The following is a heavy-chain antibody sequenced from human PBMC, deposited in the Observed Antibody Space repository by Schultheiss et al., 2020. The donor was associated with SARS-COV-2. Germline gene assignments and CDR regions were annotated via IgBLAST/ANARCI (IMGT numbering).Heavy chain of an antibody. V-gene: IGHV3-11*04. CDR2: ISSSGSTI. D-gene: IGHD5-24*01. CDR3: ARSPLRRLQFNDAFDI. Sequence: GESLKISCAASGFTFSDYYMSWIRQAPGKGLEWVSYISSSGSTIYYADSVKGRFTISRDNAKNSLYLQMNSLRAEDTAVYYCARSPLRRLQFNDAFDIWGQGTMVTVSS. J-gene: IGHJ3*02. CDR1: GFTFSDYY.